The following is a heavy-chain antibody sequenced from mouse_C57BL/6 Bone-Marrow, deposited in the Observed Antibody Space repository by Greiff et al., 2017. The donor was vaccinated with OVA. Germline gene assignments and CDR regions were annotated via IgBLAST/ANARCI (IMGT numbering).Heavy chain of an antibody. D-gene: IGHD1-1*01. Sequence: QVTLKVCGPGILQSSQTLSLPCSFSGFSLSPSGMGVSWIRQPSGKGLEWLAHIYWDDDKRYNPSLKSRLTIYKDTSRNQVFLKITSVDTADTATYYCARRANLYGSSYWWYFDVWGTGTTVTVSS. CDR1: GFSLSPSGMG. V-gene: IGHV8-12*01. CDR3: ARRANLYGSSYWWYFDV. J-gene: IGHJ1*03. CDR2: IYWDDDK.